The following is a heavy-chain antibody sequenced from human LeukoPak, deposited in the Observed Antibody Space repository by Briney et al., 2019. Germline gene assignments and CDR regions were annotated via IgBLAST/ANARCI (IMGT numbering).Heavy chain of an antibody. CDR3: ARALDSLGGLSLPDY. D-gene: IGHD3-16*02. CDR1: GYSFTNYA. V-gene: IGHV7-4-1*02. CDR2: IHPSTGNP. Sequence: ASVKVSCKASGYSFTNYAMNWVRQAPGQGLEFMGWIHPSTGNPAYAQGFSGRFVFSLDTSVTTTYLQISDLKAEDTAVYFCARALDSLGGLSLPDYWGQGTLVTVSS. J-gene: IGHJ4*02.